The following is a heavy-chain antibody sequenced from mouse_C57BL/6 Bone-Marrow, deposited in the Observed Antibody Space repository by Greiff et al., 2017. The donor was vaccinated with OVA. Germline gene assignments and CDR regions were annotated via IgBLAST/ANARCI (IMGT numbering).Heavy chain of an antibody. CDR3: HYYSNPFAY. V-gene: IGHV3-6*01. J-gene: IGHJ3*01. CDR2: ISYDGSN. CDR1: GYSITSGYY. D-gene: IGHD2-5*01. Sequence: DVKLQESGPGLVKPSQSLSLTCSVTGYSITSGYYWNWIRQFPGNKLEWMGYISYDGSNNYNPSLKNRISITRDTSKNQFFLKLNSVTTEDTATYYCHYYSNPFAYWGQGTLVTVSA.